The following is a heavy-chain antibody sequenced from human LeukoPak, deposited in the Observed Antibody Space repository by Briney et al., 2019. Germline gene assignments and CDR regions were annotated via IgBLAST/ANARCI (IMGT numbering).Heavy chain of an antibody. V-gene: IGHV1-3*03. D-gene: IGHD3-10*01. CDR2: INTGNGST. J-gene: IGHJ4*02. CDR1: GYTFTNYA. Sequence: ASVKVSCKASGYTFTNYAMHWVRQAPGQRLEWMGWINTGNGSTKYSQEFQGRVTITRDTSANTAYMELSSLRSEDTAVYYCATEGKMVRGVYTDYWGQGTLVTVSS. CDR3: ATEGKMVRGVYTDY.